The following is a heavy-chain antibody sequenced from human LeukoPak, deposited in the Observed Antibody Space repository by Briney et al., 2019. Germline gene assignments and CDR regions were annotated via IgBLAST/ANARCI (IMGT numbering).Heavy chain of an antibody. CDR3: AREGYCSGRSCEGFDY. V-gene: IGHV4-38-2*02. CDR2: IYHSGST. J-gene: IGHJ4*02. CDR1: GYSISSGYY. D-gene: IGHD2-15*01. Sequence: SETLSLTCTVSGYSISSGYYWGWIRQPPGKGLELIGSIYHSGSTYYNPSLKSRVTISVDTSKNQFSLKLSSVTAADTAVYYCAREGYCSGRSCEGFDYWGQGTLVTVSS.